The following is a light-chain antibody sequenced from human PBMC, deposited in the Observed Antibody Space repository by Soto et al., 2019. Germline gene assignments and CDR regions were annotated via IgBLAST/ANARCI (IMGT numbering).Light chain of an antibody. CDR1: QSVSSY. J-gene: IGKJ3*01. Sequence: EIVLTQSPATLSLSPGERATLSCRASQSVSSYLAWYQQKPGQAPRLLIYDASNRATGIPARFSGSGSGTDFTLTISSLVPEDCAVYYCQHRSNWPLFTFGPGTKVDIK. CDR2: DAS. V-gene: IGKV3-11*01. CDR3: QHRSNWPLFT.